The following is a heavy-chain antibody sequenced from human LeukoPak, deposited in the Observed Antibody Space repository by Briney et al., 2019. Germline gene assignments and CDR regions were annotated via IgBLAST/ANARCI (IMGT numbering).Heavy chain of an antibody. CDR1: GFTFSSYG. CDR3: AKVRVTTYYEGMDG. J-gene: IGHJ6*04. V-gene: IGHV3-30*18. D-gene: IGHD4-17*01. Sequence: PGGSLRLSCAASGFTFSSYGMHWVRQAPGKGLEWVAVISYDGSNKYYADSVKGRFTISRDNSKNTLYLQMNSLRAEDTAVYYGAKVRVTTYYEGMDGWGKGATVT. CDR2: ISYDGSNK.